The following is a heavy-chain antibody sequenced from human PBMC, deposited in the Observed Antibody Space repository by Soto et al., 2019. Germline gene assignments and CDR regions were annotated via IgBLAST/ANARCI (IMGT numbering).Heavy chain of an antibody. CDR1: GSTLNNKA. J-gene: IGHJ4*02. CDR2: IRGGGDTT. Sequence: EVQLLESGGGLVQPGGSLRLSCAASGSTLNNKAMTWVRQAPGKGLEWVSAIRGGGDTTSYADSVKGRFTVSRDGSKNTLYLQMSSLRAEDTALYYCAKGRGGSGSLTPRVDFWGQGTLVTVSS. D-gene: IGHD3-10*01. CDR3: AKGRGGSGSLTPRVDF. V-gene: IGHV3-23*01.